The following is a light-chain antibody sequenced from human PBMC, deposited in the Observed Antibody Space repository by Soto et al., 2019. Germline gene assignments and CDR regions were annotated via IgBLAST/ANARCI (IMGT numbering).Light chain of an antibody. Sequence: EIVLTQSPGTLSLSPWERATLSCRASQSVSSNYLAWYQQKPGQAPRLLIYGASRRATGIPDRFSGSGSGTDFTLTISRLEPEDFAVYYCQQYDSSPRTFGQGTKVEIQ. CDR2: GAS. CDR3: QQYDSSPRT. CDR1: QSVSSNY. J-gene: IGKJ1*01. V-gene: IGKV3-20*01.